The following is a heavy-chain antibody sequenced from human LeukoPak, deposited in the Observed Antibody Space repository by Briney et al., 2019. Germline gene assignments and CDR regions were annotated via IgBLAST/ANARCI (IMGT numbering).Heavy chain of an antibody. CDR2: ISYSGTT. D-gene: IGHD5/OR15-5a*01. CDR1: GDSISPYY. V-gene: IGHV4-59*08. CDR3: ARHGQSTVSSHLDS. Sequence: SETLSLTCTVSGDSISPYYWSWIRQPPGKGLEWIGYISYSGTTNYNPSLKSRVTLSVHTPQNHFSLSLTSVTAADTAVYYCARHGQSTVSSHLDSWGQGTLVTVSS. J-gene: IGHJ4*02.